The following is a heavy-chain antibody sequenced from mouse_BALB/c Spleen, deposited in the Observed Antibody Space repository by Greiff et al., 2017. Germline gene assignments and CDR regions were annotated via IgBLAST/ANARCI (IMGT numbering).Heavy chain of an antibody. CDR2: ISYSGST. CDR1: GDSITSGY. Sequence: VQLKESGPSLVKPSQTLSLTCSVTGDSITSGYWNWIRKFPGNKLEYMGYISYSGSTYYNPSLKSRISITRDTSKNQYYLQLNSVTTEDTATYYCARGNGSSYDWYFDVWGAGTTVTVSS. V-gene: IGHV3-8*02. J-gene: IGHJ1*01. D-gene: IGHD1-1*01. CDR3: ARGNGSSYDWYFDV.